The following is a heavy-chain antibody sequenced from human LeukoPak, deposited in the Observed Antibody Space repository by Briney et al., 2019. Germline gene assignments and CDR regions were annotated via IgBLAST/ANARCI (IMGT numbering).Heavy chain of an antibody. V-gene: IGHV1-18*01. Sequence: ASVKVSCKASGYTXTSYGISGVRQAPGQGLEWMGWISAYNGNTNYAQKLQGRVTMTTDTSTSTAYMELRSLRSDDTAVYYCARSEYQLLFTVYWGQGTLVTVSS. CDR2: ISAYNGNT. CDR3: ARSEYQLLFTVY. CDR1: GYTXTSYG. D-gene: IGHD2-2*01. J-gene: IGHJ4*02.